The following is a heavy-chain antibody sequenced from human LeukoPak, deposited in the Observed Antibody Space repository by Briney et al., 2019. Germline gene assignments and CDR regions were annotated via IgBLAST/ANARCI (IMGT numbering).Heavy chain of an antibody. CDR3: ARGHRDLDY. V-gene: IGHV4-59*01. CDR2: IFYTGST. D-gene: IGHD3-10*01. CDR1: GGSISPDY. J-gene: IGHJ4*02. Sequence: SETLSLTCSVSGGSISPDYGSWIRQPPGKGLEWIGYIFYTGSTNYNPSLKSRLTISVDTSNNHFSLKLTSVTAADTAVYFCARGHRDLDYWGQGTLVTVSS.